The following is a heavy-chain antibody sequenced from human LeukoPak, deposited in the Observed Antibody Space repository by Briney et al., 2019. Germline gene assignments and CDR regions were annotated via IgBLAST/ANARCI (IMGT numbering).Heavy chain of an antibody. CDR3: ARGGDVIVYYYFDY. Sequence: SETLSLTCSVSGGSISSYYWSWIRQPPGKGLEWIGYIYYSGSTNFNPSLKSRVTISVDTSKTQFSLKLRSVTAADTAVYYCARGGDVIVYYYFDYGGQETLVTVP. J-gene: IGHJ4*02. D-gene: IGHD3-16*02. V-gene: IGHV4-59*01. CDR2: IYYSGST. CDR1: GGSISSYY.